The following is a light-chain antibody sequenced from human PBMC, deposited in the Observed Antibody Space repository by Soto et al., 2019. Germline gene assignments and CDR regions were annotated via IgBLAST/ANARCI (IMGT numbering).Light chain of an antibody. CDR2: DAS. CDR3: QQRMT. V-gene: IGKV3-11*01. CDR1: QSVSSY. J-gene: IGKJ1*01. Sequence: EIVLTQSPATLSLSPGERATLSCRASQSVSSYLAWYQQKPGQAPRLLIYDASNRATGIPARFSGSGSGTDFTLTISSLEPEDFAVYYCQQRMTFGQGPKVDI.